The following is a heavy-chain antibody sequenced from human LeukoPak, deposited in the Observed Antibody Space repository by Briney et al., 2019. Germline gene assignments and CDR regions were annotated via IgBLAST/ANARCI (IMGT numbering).Heavy chain of an antibody. V-gene: IGHV1-24*01. CDR3: ARAGCSGGSCWFY. CDR1: GYTLTELS. Sequence: ASVKVSCKVSGYTLTELSMHWVRQAPGKGLEWMGGFDPEDGETIYAQKFQGRVTMTEDTSTDTAYMELRSLRSDDTAVYYCARAGCSGGSCWFYWGQGTLVTVSS. CDR2: FDPEDGET. D-gene: IGHD2-15*01. J-gene: IGHJ4*02.